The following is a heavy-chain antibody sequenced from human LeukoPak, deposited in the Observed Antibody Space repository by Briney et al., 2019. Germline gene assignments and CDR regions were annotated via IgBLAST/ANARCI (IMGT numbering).Heavy chain of an antibody. CDR3: ARVGTQYQLLQNWFDP. Sequence: ASVKVSCKASGYTFTSYGISWVRQAPGQGLEWMGWISAYNGNTNYAQKLQGRVTMTTDTSTSTAYMELRSLRSDDTVVYYCARVGTQYQLLQNWFDPWGQGTLVTVSS. CDR1: GYTFTSYG. D-gene: IGHD2-2*01. V-gene: IGHV1-18*01. J-gene: IGHJ5*02. CDR2: ISAYNGNT.